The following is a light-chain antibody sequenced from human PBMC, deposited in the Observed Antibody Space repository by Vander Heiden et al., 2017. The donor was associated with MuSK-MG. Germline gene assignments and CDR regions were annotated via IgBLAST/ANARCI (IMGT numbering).Light chain of an antibody. J-gene: IGLJ2*01. CDR1: SSNIGAGVD. V-gene: IGLV1-40*01. CDR3: QSYDSSLSGWL. CDR2: GNN. Sequence: QSVLPQPPSVSGAPGQRVTISCTGSSSNIGAGVDVHWYQQLPGTAPKFLIFGNNNRPSGVPDRFSGSKSGTSASLAITGLQPEDEADYYCQSYDSSLSGWLFGGGTKLTGL.